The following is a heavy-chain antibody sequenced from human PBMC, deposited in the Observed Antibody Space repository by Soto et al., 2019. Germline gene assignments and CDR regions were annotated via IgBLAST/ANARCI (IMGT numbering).Heavy chain of an antibody. V-gene: IGHV5-51*01. CDR1: HC. CDR3: ARHGAVGATDYYYGMDV. D-gene: IGHD1-26*01. Sequence: HCVGWVRKKHGKVLEWMGIIYPGDSDTRFSPSFQGQVTISADKSISTAYLQWSSLKASDTAMYYCARHGAVGATDYYYGMDVWVQGTTVP. CDR2: IYPGDSDT. J-gene: IGHJ6*02.